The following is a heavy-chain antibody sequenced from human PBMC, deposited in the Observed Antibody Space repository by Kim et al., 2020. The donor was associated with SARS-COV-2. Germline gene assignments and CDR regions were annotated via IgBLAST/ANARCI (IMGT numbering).Heavy chain of an antibody. CDR2: FGGLP. Sequence: FGGLPKYNPSLKSRLTLSIDASKNQFSLKLDSVTAADTAVYFCAKQLRVWGQGTQVTVSS. D-gene: IGHD3-3*01. CDR3: AKQLRV. V-gene: IGHV4-59*08. J-gene: IGHJ4*02.